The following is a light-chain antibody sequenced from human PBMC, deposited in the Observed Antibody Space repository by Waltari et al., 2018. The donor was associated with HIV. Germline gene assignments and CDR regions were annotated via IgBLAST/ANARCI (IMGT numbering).Light chain of an antibody. J-gene: IGLJ3*02. Sequence: SYELTQPPSVSVSPGQTARITCSGDALPKQYAFWYQQKPGQAPVVVIHKDSERPSGIPERFSGSTARTTVTLTISGVQAEDEADYYCQSADSSGTYVVFGGGTKLTVL. V-gene: IGLV3-25*03. CDR1: ALPKQY. CDR2: KDS. CDR3: QSADSSGTYVV.